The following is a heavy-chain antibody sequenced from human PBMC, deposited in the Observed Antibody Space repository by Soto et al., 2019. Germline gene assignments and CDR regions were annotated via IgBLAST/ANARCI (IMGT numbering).Heavy chain of an antibody. Sequence: AASVKVSCKASGYTFTGYYMHWVRQAPGQGLEWMGWINPNSGGTNYAQKFQGRVTMTRDTSISTAYMELSRLRSDDTAVYYCARGRIAARPGKTRPQRANRFDPWGQGTLVTV. V-gene: IGHV1-2*02. J-gene: IGHJ5*02. D-gene: IGHD6-6*01. CDR2: INPNSGGT. CDR1: GYTFTGYY. CDR3: ARGRIAARPGKTRPQRANRFDP.